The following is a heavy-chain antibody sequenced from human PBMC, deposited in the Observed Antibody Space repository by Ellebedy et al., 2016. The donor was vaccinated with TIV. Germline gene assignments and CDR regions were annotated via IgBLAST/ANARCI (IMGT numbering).Heavy chain of an antibody. CDR2: INQDGSQK. J-gene: IGHJ4*02. Sequence: GESLKISCLASGFTFGGYWMNWVRQAPGKGLEWVANINQDGSQKFYVDSVKGRFTISRDNAKTSLYLQMNSLRVEDTALYFCVRMSSGYVASWGQGTRVTVSS. V-gene: IGHV3-7*01. D-gene: IGHD3-22*01. CDR1: GFTFGGYW. CDR3: VRMSSGYVAS.